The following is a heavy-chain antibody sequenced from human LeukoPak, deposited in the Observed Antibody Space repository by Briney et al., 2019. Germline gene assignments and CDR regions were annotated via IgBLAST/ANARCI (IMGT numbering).Heavy chain of an antibody. CDR2: MNPNSGNT. CDR3: ARPLGYCSSTSCYGTVYYYGMDV. CDR1: GYTFTSYD. Sequence: GASVKVSYKASGYTFTSYDINWVRQATGQGLEWMGWMNPNSGNTGYAQKFQGRVTMTRNTSISTAYMELSSLRSEDTAVYYCARPLGYCSSTSCYGTVYYYGMDVWGQGTTVTVSS. J-gene: IGHJ6*02. V-gene: IGHV1-8*01. D-gene: IGHD2-2*01.